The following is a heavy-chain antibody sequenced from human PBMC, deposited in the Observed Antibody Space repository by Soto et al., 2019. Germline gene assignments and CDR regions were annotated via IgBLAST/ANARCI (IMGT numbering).Heavy chain of an antibody. CDR1: GFAFNNYG. J-gene: IGHJ6*02. Sequence: GGSLRLSCTVSGFAFNNYGINWVRQAPGQGLEWVSSISKSDYTYYSDSVKGRFTISRDNAKNSVSLQMNTLRVEDTAVYYCARDADASGWYHYGMEVWGQGTMVTVSS. CDR2: ISKSDYT. CDR3: ARDADASGWYHYGMEV. V-gene: IGHV3-21*01. D-gene: IGHD6-19*01.